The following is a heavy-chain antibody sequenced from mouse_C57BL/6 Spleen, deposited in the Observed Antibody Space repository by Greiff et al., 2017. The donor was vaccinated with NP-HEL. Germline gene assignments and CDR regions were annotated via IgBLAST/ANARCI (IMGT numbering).Heavy chain of an antibody. CDR2: IYPGDGDT. Sequence: QLQQSGPELVKPGASVKISCKASGYAFSSSWMNWVKQRPGKGLEWIGRIYPGDGDTNYNGKFKGKATLTADKSSSTAYMQLSSLTSEDSAVYFCARSITTVGFWGQGTTLTVSS. CDR1: GYAFSSSW. V-gene: IGHV1-82*01. J-gene: IGHJ2*01. D-gene: IGHD1-1*01. CDR3: ARSITTVGF.